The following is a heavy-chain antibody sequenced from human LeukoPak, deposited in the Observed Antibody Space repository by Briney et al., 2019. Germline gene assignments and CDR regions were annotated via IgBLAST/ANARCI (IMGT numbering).Heavy chain of an antibody. CDR2: INHSGST. J-gene: IGHJ5*02. Sequence: PGGSLRLSCAASGFTVSSNYMSWVRQAPGKGLEWIGEINHSGSTNYNPSLKSRVTISVDTSKNQFSLKLSSVTAADTAVYYCASMEYQLATFDPWGQGTLVTVSS. CDR1: GFTVSSNY. CDR3: ASMEYQLATFDP. V-gene: IGHV4-34*01. D-gene: IGHD2-2*01.